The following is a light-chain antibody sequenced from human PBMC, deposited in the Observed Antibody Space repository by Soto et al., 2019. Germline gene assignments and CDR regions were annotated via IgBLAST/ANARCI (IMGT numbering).Light chain of an antibody. CDR2: GAS. J-gene: IGKJ4*01. V-gene: IGKV3-20*01. CDR1: QSVTSSS. CDR3: QQYGSSPLT. Sequence: EIVLTQSPGTLSLSPGERVILSCRASQSVTSSSLAWYQQKPGQAPRLLIYGASNRATGIPDRLSGSGSGTDFTLTISRLEPEDFAVYYCQQYGSSPLTFGGGTKVEIK.